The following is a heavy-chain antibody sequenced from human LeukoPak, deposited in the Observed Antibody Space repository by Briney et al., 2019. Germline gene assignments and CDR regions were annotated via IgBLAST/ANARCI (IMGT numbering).Heavy chain of an antibody. Sequence: GESLKISCKGSGYSFTSYWIGWVRQMPGKGLEWMGIIYPGDPDTRYSPSFQGQVTISADKSISTAYLQWSSLKASDTAMYYCARLGGVNPYDVSWFDPWGQGTLVTVSS. CDR1: GYSFTSYW. CDR2: IYPGDPDT. V-gene: IGHV5-51*01. CDR3: ARLGGVNPYDVSWFDP. J-gene: IGHJ5*02. D-gene: IGHD3-16*01.